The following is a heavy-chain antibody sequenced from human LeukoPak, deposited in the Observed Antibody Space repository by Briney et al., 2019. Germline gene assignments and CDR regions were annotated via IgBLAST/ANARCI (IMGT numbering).Heavy chain of an antibody. CDR1: GFTFSSYD. V-gene: IGHV3-13*01. D-gene: IGHD3-9*01. J-gene: IGHJ6*02. CDR2: IGTAGDT. Sequence: GGSLRLSCAASGFTFSSYDMHWVRQATGKGLEWVSAIGTAGDTYYPGSVKGRFTISRENAKNSLYLQMNSLRAGDTAVYYCARVYAGSDYNILSYGMDVWRQGTTVTVS. CDR3: ARVYAGSDYNILSYGMDV.